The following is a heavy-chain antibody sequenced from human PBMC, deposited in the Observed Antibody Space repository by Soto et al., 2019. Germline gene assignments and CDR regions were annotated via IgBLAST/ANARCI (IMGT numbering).Heavy chain of an antibody. CDR3: ATNRQITSSWYNPEFQH. D-gene: IGHD6-13*01. Sequence: QVQLQESGPGLVKPSQTLSVTCTVSGGSISSGVHYWSWIRQHPGKGLGWMGYIYYNGATTYKASRKSRLAIPRDTTKNQFSLSLTSVTAADTAVYFCATNRQITSSWYNPEFQHWGQGTLVTVSS. CDR1: GGSISSGVHY. V-gene: IGHV4-31*03. CDR2: IYYNGAT. J-gene: IGHJ1*01.